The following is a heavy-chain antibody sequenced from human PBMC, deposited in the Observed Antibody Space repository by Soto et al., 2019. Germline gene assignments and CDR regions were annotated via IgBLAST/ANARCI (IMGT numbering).Heavy chain of an antibody. CDR1: GFTFTNYG. CDR2: ISASNFDT. D-gene: IGHD1-1*01. Sequence: QVQLVQAGAEVKKPGASVKVSCKASGFTFTNYGFSWVRQAPGQGLEWMGWISASNFDTHYAQELQGRVTMTTDTSTSRAYMEVRSLTTDDTAVSYCARKPTGDHVAYWGQGTLVTVSS. CDR3: ARKPTGDHVAY. J-gene: IGHJ4*02. V-gene: IGHV1-18*01.